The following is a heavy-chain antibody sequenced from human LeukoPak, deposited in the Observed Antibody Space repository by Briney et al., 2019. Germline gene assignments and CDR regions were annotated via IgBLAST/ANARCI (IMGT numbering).Heavy chain of an antibody. V-gene: IGHV3-9*01. CDR3: ARVNYYDSSARGGDFDY. D-gene: IGHD3-22*01. CDR2: INWNSDRI. CDR1: GFTFADYI. Sequence: GGSLRLSCVASGFTFADYIMHWVRLAPGKGLEWVSSINWNSDRITYADSVKGRFTISRDNAKNSLYLQMNSLRAEDTAVYYCARVNYYDSSARGGDFDYWGQGTLVTVSS. J-gene: IGHJ4*02.